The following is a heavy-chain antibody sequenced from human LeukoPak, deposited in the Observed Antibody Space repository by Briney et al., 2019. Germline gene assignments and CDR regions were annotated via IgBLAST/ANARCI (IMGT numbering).Heavy chain of an antibody. CDR2: IPYDGSNK. D-gene: IGHD6-13*01. Sequence: GGSLRLSCAASGFTFSSYGMHWVRQAPGKGLEWVAVIPYDGSNKYYADSVKGRFTISRDNSKNTLYLQMNSLRAEDTAVYYCAKDRRIAAAGYYFDYWGQGTLVTVSS. J-gene: IGHJ4*02. CDR1: GFTFSSYG. V-gene: IGHV3-30*18. CDR3: AKDRRIAAAGYYFDY.